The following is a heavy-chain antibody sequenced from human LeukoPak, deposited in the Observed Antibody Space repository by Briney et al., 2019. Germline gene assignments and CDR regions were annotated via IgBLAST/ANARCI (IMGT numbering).Heavy chain of an antibody. J-gene: IGHJ6*02. V-gene: IGHV3-33*01. CDR1: GFTFSSYG. D-gene: IGHD6-6*01. Sequence: PGGSLRLSCAASGFTFSSYGMHWVRQAPGKGLEWVAVMWYDGSNKYYADSVKGRFTISRDNSKNTLYLQMNSLRAEDTAVYYCARDRDAYSSSMGVWGQGTTVTVSS. CDR2: MWYDGSNK. CDR3: ARDRDAYSSSMGV.